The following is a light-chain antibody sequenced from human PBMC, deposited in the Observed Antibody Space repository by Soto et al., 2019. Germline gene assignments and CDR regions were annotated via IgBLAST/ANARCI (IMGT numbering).Light chain of an antibody. V-gene: IGLV2-14*01. J-gene: IGLJ1*01. CDR2: DVS. CDR1: SSDVGGYNY. Sequence: QSALTQPASVSGSPGQSITISCTGSSSDVGGYNYVSWYQQHPGKAPKLMIFDVSNRPSGVSYRFSGSKSGNTASLTISGLQADDEADYYCSSYRGSSPYVFGTGTKVTVL. CDR3: SSYRGSSPYV.